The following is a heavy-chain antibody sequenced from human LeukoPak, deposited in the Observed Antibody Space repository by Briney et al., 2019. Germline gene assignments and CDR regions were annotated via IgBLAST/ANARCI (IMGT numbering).Heavy chain of an antibody. Sequence: ASVKVSCKASGYTFTNYGISWVRQAPGQGLEWMGWISAYNGNTKSAQNLQGRVTMTTDTSTSTVYMELRGLRSDDTAVYYCARDIDSSSGSYVGNYYYGMDVWGQGTTVTVSS. CDR1: GYTFTNYG. V-gene: IGHV1-18*01. CDR3: ARDIDSSSGSYVGNYYYGMDV. CDR2: ISAYNGNT. J-gene: IGHJ6*02. D-gene: IGHD6-19*01.